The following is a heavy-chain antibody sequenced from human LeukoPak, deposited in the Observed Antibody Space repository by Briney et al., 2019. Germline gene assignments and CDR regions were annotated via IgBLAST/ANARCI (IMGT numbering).Heavy chain of an antibody. CDR2: NNHSGST. D-gene: IGHD5-12*01. CDR1: GGSFSGYY. V-gene: IGHV4-34*01. Sequence: SETLSPTRAVFGGSFSGYYWSGIRQPPGEGVEWVWGNNHSGSTNYNPSLKSRVTISVDTSKNQFSLKLSSVTAADTAVYYCARARRTEWLRYYYFDYWGQGTLVTVSS. CDR3: ARARRTEWLRYYYFDY. J-gene: IGHJ4*02.